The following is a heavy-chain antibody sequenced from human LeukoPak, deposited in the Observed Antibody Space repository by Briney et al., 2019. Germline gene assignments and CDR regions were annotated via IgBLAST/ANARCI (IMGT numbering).Heavy chain of an antibody. CDR3: AKDSPVATY. CDR1: GFSLSNYG. J-gene: IGHJ4*02. V-gene: IGHV3-23*01. CDR2: ISAVVTSA. D-gene: IGHD4-23*01. Sequence: PGASLRLSCAASGFSLSNYGMTWIRQAPGKGLEWVSAISAVVTSAYYSDSVKGRFTISRDNSKNTLYLQMNSLRVDDTAAYYCAKDSPVATYWGQGTLVTVSS.